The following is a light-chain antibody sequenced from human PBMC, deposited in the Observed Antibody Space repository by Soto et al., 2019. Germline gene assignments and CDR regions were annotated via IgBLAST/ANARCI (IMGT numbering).Light chain of an antibody. CDR2: GAS. CDR3: QQYYSYPLT. CDR1: QSLDSN. Sequence: EIVVTQSPATLSVSPGERATLSCRASQSLDSNLAWYQQKPGRAPRLLIYGASTRAAGVPARFSGSGSETEFTLTISSLQSEDFATYYCQQYYSYPLTFGGGTKVDIK. J-gene: IGKJ4*01. V-gene: IGKV3-15*01.